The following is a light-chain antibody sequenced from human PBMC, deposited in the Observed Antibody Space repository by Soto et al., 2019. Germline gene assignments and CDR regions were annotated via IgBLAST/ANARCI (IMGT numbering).Light chain of an antibody. CDR2: DAS. CDR1: EHINNY. J-gene: IGKJ4*01. V-gene: IGKV1-33*01. Sequence: DIQFTQSQPSLSASVGERVTITCQASEHINNYLNWYQQIPGKAPKLLIYDASNLAAGAPSRFSGSGSRTAFTFAISGLQPDDVATYYCQQYDNLPLTFGRGTKVDIK. CDR3: QQYDNLPLT.